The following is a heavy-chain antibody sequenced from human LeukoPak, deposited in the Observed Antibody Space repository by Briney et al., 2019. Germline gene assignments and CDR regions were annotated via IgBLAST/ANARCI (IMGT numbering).Heavy chain of an antibody. V-gene: IGHV4-34*01. CDR2: ISPSGST. D-gene: IGHD1-14*01. J-gene: IGHJ4*01. CDR1: GWSFSDKY. CDR3: AGDHYLALKD. Sequence: PSETLSLTCAVYGWSFSDKYWSWIRQSPGKGLEWIGEISPSGSTNYNASLKSQVTISVDTTNNQFYVKSGSVTASDTAVYYFAGDHYLALKDWGHGILVTVSS.